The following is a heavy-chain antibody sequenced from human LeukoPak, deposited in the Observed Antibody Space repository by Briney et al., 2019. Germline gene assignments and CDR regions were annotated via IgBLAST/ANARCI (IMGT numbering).Heavy chain of an antibody. D-gene: IGHD3-16*01. Sequence: PSETLSLTCAVYGGSFSGYYWSWIRQPPGKGLEWIGEINHSGSTNYNPSLKSRVTISVDTSKNQFSLKLSSVTAADTAVYYCARAPGGTFDYWGQGTLVTVSS. CDR3: ARAPGGTFDY. CDR2: INHSGST. CDR1: GGSFSGYY. J-gene: IGHJ4*02. V-gene: IGHV4-34*01.